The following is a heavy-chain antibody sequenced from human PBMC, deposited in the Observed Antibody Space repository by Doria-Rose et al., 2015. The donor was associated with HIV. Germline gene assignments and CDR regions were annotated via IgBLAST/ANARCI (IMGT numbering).Heavy chain of an antibody. Sequence: SGPVLVKPTETLTLTCTVSGVSLSSPGMGVSWIRRPPGKALEWLANIFSDDDRSYKTSLKSRLTISRRTSESQVVLTMTDMDPVDTATYYCARIKSSRWYHKYYFDFWGQGTLVIVSA. V-gene: IGHV2-26*01. J-gene: IGHJ4*02. CDR3: ARIKSSRWYHKYYFDF. CDR1: GVSLSSPGMG. D-gene: IGHD6-13*01. CDR2: IFSDDDR.